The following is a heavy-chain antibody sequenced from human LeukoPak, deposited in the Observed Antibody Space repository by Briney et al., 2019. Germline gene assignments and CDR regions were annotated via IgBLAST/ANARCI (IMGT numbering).Heavy chain of an antibody. Sequence: GGSLRLSCAASGLTFSSYAMSWVRQAPGKGLEWVSAISGSGGSTYYADSVKGRFTISRDNSKNTLYLQMNSLRAEDTAVYYCARDRSRGGFWSGSRYWGQGTLVTVSS. J-gene: IGHJ4*02. CDR1: GLTFSSYA. CDR3: ARDRSRGGFWSGSRY. V-gene: IGHV3-23*01. CDR2: ISGSGGST. D-gene: IGHD3-3*01.